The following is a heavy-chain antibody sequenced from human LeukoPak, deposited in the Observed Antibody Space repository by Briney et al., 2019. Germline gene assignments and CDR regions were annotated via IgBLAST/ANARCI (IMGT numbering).Heavy chain of an antibody. CDR2: FSWISGTI. V-gene: IGHV3-9*01. J-gene: IGHJ4*02. CDR1: GFTFHNYA. CDR3: AKDLAGGDNSAYSYGFDF. Sequence: GRSLRLSCAASGFTFHNYAMHWVRLAPGKGLEWDSGFSWISGTIGDADSVKGRFTISRDNAKNSLYLQLNSLRPEHTALYYCAKDLAGGDNSAYSYGFDFWGPGTLVTASS. D-gene: IGHD3-22*01.